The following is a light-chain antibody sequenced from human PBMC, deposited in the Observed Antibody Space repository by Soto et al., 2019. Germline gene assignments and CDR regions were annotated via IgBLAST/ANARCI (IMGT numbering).Light chain of an antibody. V-gene: IGKV3-20*01. CDR3: QLSGSAPPLT. CDR1: QSVSSSY. Sequence: EIVLTQSPGTLSLSPGERATLYCRASQSVSSSYLAWYQQKPGQAPRLLIYGASRRATGIPDRFSGSGSGTYLTLTISRLEPEDFAVYYCQLSGSAPPLTFGGGTKVEIK. CDR2: GAS. J-gene: IGKJ4*01.